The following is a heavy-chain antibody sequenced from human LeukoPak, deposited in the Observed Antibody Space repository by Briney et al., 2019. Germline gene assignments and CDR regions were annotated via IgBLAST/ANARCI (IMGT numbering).Heavy chain of an antibody. D-gene: IGHD6-19*01. CDR2: IFSDGTT. V-gene: IGHV3-66*01. J-gene: IGHJ4*02. CDR3: ARGIAVAAPVY. CDR1: GFTVSSGY. Sequence: GGSLRLSCAVSGFTVSSGYMSCVRQAPGEGPEWVSIIFSDGTTFCPASVKGRFTISRDNSKNTLYLQMNSLRAEDTAVYYCARGIAVAAPVYWGQGTLVTVSS.